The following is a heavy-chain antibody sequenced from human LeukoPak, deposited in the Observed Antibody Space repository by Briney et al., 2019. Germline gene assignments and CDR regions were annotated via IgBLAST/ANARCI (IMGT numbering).Heavy chain of an antibody. CDR3: ARTYSSGFAFDY. J-gene: IGHJ4*02. CDR1: GYTFTGNF. CDR2: IIPIFGTA. V-gene: IGHV1-69*13. Sequence: SVKISCKTSGYTFTGNFMHWVRQAPGQGLEWMGGIIPIFGTANYAQKFQGRVTITADESTSTAYMELSSLRSEDTAVYYCARTYSSGFAFDYWGQGTLVTVSS. D-gene: IGHD6-19*01.